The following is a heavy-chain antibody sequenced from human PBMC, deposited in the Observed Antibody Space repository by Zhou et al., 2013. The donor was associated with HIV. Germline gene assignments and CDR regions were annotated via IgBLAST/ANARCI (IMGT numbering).Heavy chain of an antibody. CDR3: ARSSLGVNPRLDF. CDR2: IIPIFGTA. D-gene: IGHD3-16*01. Sequence: QVQLVQSGAEVKKPGSSVKVSCKASGGTFSSYAFSWVRQAPGQGLEWMGGIIPIFGTANYAQKFEGRVTLTQDASSDTAYMSMSGLTSDDTAVYYCARSSLGVNPRLDFWGQGTLVIVSS. V-gene: IGHV1-69*05. CDR1: GGTFSSYA. J-gene: IGHJ4*02.